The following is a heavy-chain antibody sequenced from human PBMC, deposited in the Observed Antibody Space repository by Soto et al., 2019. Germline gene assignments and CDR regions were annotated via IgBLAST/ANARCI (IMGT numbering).Heavy chain of an antibody. V-gene: IGHV4-30-4*01. D-gene: IGHD3-22*01. CDR2: IYHSGST. Sequence: TSETLSLSCAVSGASVTSDDYYWSWIRQPPGKGLEWIGYIYHSGSTYYNPSLKSRVSISIDTSQNQFSLKLTSLTAADTAVYYCARDPIFYYASSGYGGSYFDYWGQGSRVTAPQ. J-gene: IGHJ4*02. CDR3: ARDPIFYYASSGYGGSYFDY. CDR1: GASVTSDDYY.